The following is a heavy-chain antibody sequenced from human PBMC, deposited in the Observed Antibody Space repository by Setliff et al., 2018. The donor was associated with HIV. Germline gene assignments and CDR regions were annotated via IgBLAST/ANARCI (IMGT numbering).Heavy chain of an antibody. D-gene: IGHD5-18*01. J-gene: IGHJ4*02. CDR3: ARDAPWDSYGLDY. Sequence: GGSLRLSCAASGLTFSSYAMSWVRQAPGKGLEWVSGINWDGASVGYADSVKGRFTVSRDNTKRSLYLQMNSLRAEDTAVYYCARDAPWDSYGLDYWGQGTLVTVSS. CDR1: GLTFSSYA. V-gene: IGHV3-20*04. CDR2: INWDGASV.